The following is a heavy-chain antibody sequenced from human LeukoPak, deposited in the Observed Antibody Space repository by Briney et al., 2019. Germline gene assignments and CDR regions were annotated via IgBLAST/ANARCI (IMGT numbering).Heavy chain of an antibody. Sequence: PGGSLRLSCVASGFSFSTYVGGWVRQAPGKGLQWVSVIGDSGGTTHYADSVKGRFTISRDNSRNTLYLQMNGLRDEDTAIYYCARIRGAVTYYFDHCGQGTLVTVSS. CDR3: ARIRGAVTYYFDH. V-gene: IGHV3-23*01. J-gene: IGHJ4*02. CDR1: GFSFSTYV. CDR2: IGDSGGTT. D-gene: IGHD1-26*01.